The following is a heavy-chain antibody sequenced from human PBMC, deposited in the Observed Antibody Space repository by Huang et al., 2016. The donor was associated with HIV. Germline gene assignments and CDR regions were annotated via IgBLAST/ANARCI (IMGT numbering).Heavy chain of an antibody. CDR2: IHYGGAK. J-gene: IGHJ4*02. V-gene: IGHV4-39*01. Sequence: LHESGPDLVKPSETLSLTCGVAGASISGSNYYWGWVRQSPGKGLEWIGSIHYGGAKFYNLSHKSRVSMSVDVSNNRFSLRLNSVTAADTAIYHCARSVVVVAAVRFYFDFWGQGILVTVPS. CDR3: ARSVVVVAAVRFYFDF. D-gene: IGHD2-15*01. CDR1: GASISGSNYY.